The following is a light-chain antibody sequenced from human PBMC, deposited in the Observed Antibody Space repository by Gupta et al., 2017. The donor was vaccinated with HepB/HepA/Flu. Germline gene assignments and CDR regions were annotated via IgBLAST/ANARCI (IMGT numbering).Light chain of an antibody. CDR1: QSVSSY. J-gene: IGKJ3*01. Sequence: IVFTHSPSTLSFSPGEIATPSCKASQSVSSYLAWYQQKPGKAPRLLIYDASNRATGIPARFSGSGSGTDFTLTISSLEPEDIAVYYCQQYSNWGFTFGPGTKVDIK. CDR2: DAS. V-gene: IGKV3-11*01. CDR3: QQYSNWGFT.